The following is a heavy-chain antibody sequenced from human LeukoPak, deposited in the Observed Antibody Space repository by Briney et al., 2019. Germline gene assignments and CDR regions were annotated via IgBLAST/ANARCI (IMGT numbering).Heavy chain of an antibody. D-gene: IGHD1-26*01. CDR1: GVTFSSYS. V-gene: IGHV3-48*01. CDR3: ARALEWGLPSVGYYYYYGMDV. CDR2: ISSSRSTI. Sequence: GGALRLSCAASGVTFSSYSMNCVRQAPGKGREWVSYISSSRSTIYYAESVRGGVTISRENAKNSLYLQTTSQTAEDTPVYYCARALEWGLPSVGYYYYYGMDVWGQGTTVTVSS. J-gene: IGHJ6*02.